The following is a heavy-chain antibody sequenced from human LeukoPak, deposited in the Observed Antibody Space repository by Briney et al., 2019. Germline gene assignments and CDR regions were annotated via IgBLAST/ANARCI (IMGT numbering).Heavy chain of an antibody. J-gene: IGHJ4*02. Sequence: GASVKVSCKVSGYTLTELSIHWVRQAPGQGLEWMGWINPYSGGTNYAEKFQGRVTMTRDTSMTTAYMELSSLRSDDTAMYYCATLRRSGWYIGDWGQGTLVTVSS. V-gene: IGHV1-2*02. CDR3: ATLRRSGWYIGD. CDR1: GYTLTELS. D-gene: IGHD6-19*01. CDR2: INPYSGGT.